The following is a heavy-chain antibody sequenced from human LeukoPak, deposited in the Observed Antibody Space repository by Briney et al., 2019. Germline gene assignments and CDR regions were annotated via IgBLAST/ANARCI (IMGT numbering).Heavy chain of an antibody. CDR2: IYYSGST. V-gene: IGHV4-61*01. CDR3: ARTGTSGFDY. D-gene: IGHD3-9*01. Sequence: SQTLSLTCTVSGGSISSGSYYWSWIRQPPGKGLEWIGYIYYSGSTNYNPSLKSRVTISVDTSKNQFSLKLSSVTAADTAVYYCARTGTSGFDYWGQGTLVTVPS. J-gene: IGHJ4*02. CDR1: GGSISSGSYY.